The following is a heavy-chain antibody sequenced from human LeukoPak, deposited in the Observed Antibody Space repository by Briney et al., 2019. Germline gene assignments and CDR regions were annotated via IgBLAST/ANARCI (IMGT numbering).Heavy chain of an antibody. CDR2: MNPNSGNT. V-gene: IGHV1-8*01. D-gene: IGHD4-17*01. Sequence: ASVKVSCKASGYTFTSYDINWVRQATGQGLEWMGWMNPNSGNTGYAQKFQGRVTMTGNTSISTAYMELSSLRSEDTAVYYCARGLVDTTVTDPRPVPDYWGQGTLVTVSS. CDR3: ARGLVDTTVTDPRPVPDY. J-gene: IGHJ4*02. CDR1: GYTFTSYD.